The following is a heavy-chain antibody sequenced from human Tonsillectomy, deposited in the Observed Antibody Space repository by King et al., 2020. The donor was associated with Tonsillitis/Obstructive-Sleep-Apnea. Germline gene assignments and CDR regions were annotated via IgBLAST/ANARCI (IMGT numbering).Heavy chain of an antibody. CDR3: AKDGERGAYYNFYFMDV. CDR1: GFTFDDYA. Sequence: VQLVESGGGLVQPGRSLRLSCATSGFTFDDYAMHWVRQAPRKGLEWVAGIIWNSANIGYADSVKGRFTISRDNAKNSLYLQMNSLRAEDTALYYCAKDGERGAYYNFYFMDVWGKGTTVTVSS. V-gene: IGHV3-9*01. D-gene: IGHD1-26*01. CDR2: IIWNSANI. J-gene: IGHJ6*03.